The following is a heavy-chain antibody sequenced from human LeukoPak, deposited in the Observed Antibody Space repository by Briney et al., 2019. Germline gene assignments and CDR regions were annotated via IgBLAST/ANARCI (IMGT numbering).Heavy chain of an antibody. Sequence: ASVKVSCKASGYTFTGYYMHWVRQAPGQGLEWMGWINPNSGGTNYAQKFQGRVTMTRDTSISTAYMELSRLRSDDTVVYYCARDGPQYCSSTSCYGDAFDIWGQGTMVTVSS. CDR1: GYTFTGYY. V-gene: IGHV1-2*02. J-gene: IGHJ3*02. D-gene: IGHD2-2*01. CDR2: INPNSGGT. CDR3: ARDGPQYCSSTSCYGDAFDI.